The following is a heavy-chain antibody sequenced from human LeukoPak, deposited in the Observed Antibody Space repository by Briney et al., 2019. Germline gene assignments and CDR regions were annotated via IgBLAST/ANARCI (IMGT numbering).Heavy chain of an antibody. V-gene: IGHV4-59*01. Sequence: PSETLSLTCTVSGGSISSYYWSWIRQPPGKGLEWIGYIYYSGSTNYNPSLKSRVTISVDTSKNQFSLKLSSVTAADTAVYYCARVLPLHYYGSRRDWYFDLWGRGTLVTVSS. CDR3: ARVLPLHYYGSRRDWYFDL. CDR2: IYYSGST. CDR1: GGSISSYY. J-gene: IGHJ2*01. D-gene: IGHD3-10*01.